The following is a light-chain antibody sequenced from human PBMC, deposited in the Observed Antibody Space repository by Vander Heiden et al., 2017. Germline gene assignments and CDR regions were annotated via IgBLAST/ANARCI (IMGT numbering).Light chain of an antibody. CDR2: GAS. CDR3: HQYGSPPRT. CDR1: QSVSTNY. Sequence: EIVLTQSPGTLSLSPGERATLSCRDSQSVSTNYLAWYQQKPGQAPRLLIFGASTRATGIPDRFSGSGSGTDCTLTISRLEREDFAVYYCHQYGSPPRTFGQGTKLEIK. J-gene: IGKJ2*01. V-gene: IGKV3-20*01.